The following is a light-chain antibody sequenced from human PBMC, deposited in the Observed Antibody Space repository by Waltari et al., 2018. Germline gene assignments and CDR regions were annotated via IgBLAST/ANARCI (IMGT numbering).Light chain of an antibody. V-gene: IGLV1-51*01. CDR3: GTWDNSLTAGV. CDR1: NSNIATNS. J-gene: IGLJ3*02. CDR2: DND. Sequence: QSVLTQPPPVSAAPGQKLTISCSGSNSNIATNSASCFQQFPKPAPKILMHDNDKRPSGIPDRFSGSKSGTSATLDITGLQAGDEADYYCGTWDNSLTAGVFGGGTKLTVL.